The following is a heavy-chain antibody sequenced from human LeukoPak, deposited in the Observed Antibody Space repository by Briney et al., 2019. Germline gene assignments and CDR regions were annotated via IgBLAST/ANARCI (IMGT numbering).Heavy chain of an antibody. V-gene: IGHV3-23*01. CDR2: ISGGGGTT. D-gene: IGHD1-26*01. Sequence: GSLRLSCAASGFTFSDYAMSWVRHTPGKGLEWVSVISGGGGTTYYADSAKGRFTFSRDNSKNTVFLQMNSLRVDDTAIYYCAKGALVGATTFFDFWGQGALVTASS. CDR3: AKGALVGATTFFDF. J-gene: IGHJ4*02. CDR1: GFTFSDYA.